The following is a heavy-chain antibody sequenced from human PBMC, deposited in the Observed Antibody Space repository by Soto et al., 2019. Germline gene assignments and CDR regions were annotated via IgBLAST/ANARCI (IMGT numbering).Heavy chain of an antibody. Sequence: ASVKVSCKASGYTFTSYYMHWVRQAPGQGLEWMGIINPSGGSTSYAQKFQGRVTMTRDTSTSTVYMELSSLRSEDTAVYYCARGAIFGVVISYYFDYWGQGTLVTVSS. J-gene: IGHJ4*02. V-gene: IGHV1-46*03. CDR2: INPSGGST. D-gene: IGHD3-3*01. CDR1: GYTFTSYY. CDR3: ARGAIFGVVISYYFDY.